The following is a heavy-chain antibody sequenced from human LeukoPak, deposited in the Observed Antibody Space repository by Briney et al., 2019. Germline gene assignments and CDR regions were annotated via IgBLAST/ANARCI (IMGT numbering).Heavy chain of an antibody. V-gene: IGHV1-18*01. CDR2: ISAYNGNT. CDR3: ARGGRGRYYYDSSGYSNSDY. J-gene: IGHJ4*02. Sequence: GASVKVSCKASGYTFTSYGISWVRQAPGQGLEWMGWISAYNGNTNYAQKLQGRVTMTTDTSTSTAYMELRSLRSDDTAVYYCARGGRGRYYYDSSGYSNSDYWAREPWSPSPQ. CDR1: GYTFTSYG. D-gene: IGHD3-22*01.